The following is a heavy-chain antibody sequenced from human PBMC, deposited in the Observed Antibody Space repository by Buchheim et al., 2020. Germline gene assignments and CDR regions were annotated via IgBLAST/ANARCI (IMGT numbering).Heavy chain of an antibody. CDR1: GYTFTGYY. V-gene: IGHV1-2*02. CDR2: INPNSGGT. J-gene: IGHJ6*02. D-gene: IGHD2-15*01. Sequence: QVQLVQSGAEVKKPGASVKVSCKASGYTFTGYYMHWVRQAPGQGLEWMGWINPNSGGTNYAQKFQGRVTMTRDTSISTAYMELSRLRSDDTAVYYCASRYCSGGSCYSFFREKYYYYYGMDVWGQGTT. CDR3: ASRYCSGGSCYSFFREKYYYYYGMDV.